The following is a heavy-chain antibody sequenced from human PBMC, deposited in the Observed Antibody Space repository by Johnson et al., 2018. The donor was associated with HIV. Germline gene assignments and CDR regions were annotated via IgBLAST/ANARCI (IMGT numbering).Heavy chain of an antibody. CDR1: GFSVSSNY. Sequence: VQLVESGGGLVQPGGSLRLSCAASGFSVSSNYMTWVRQAPGKGLEWVSVIYSGGSTYYADSVKGRFTISRDNANNFLYLQRNSLRAEDTALYYCARSPRYCVGGNCLLHAFDIWGQGTMVTVSS. D-gene: IGHD2-15*01. V-gene: IGHV3-66*01. J-gene: IGHJ3*02. CDR2: IYSGGST. CDR3: ARSPRYCVGGNCLLHAFDI.